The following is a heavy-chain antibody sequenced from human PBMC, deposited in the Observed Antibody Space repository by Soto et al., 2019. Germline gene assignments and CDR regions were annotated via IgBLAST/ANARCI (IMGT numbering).Heavy chain of an antibody. Sequence: EVKLVESGGGLVQPGVSLRLSCAASGFSVSSKYMSWFRQAPGKGLEWVSIIYDGDTTSYADSVKGRFTISRDSSKNTLFLQMNSLRGEDTAFYYCATERGKAVGDYWGQGTLVTVSS. CDR2: IYDGDTT. J-gene: IGHJ4*02. D-gene: IGHD3-16*01. CDR1: GFSVSSKY. V-gene: IGHV3-66*01. CDR3: ATERGKAVGDY.